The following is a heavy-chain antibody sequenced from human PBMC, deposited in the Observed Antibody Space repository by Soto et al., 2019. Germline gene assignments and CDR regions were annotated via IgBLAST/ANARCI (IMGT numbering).Heavy chain of an antibody. CDR2: FSGSGGNI. CDR3: ARDSVLRYFDSRYGMDV. J-gene: IGHJ6*02. V-gene: IGHV3-23*01. D-gene: IGHD3-9*01. CDR1: GFTFSTHA. Sequence: GGSLRLSCVASGFTFSTHAMSWVRQAPGKGLEWVSTFSGSGGNIYYAESVKGRLTISRDDSKNSLYLQMNSLRAEDTAVYYCARDSVLRYFDSRYGMDVWGQGTTVTVSS.